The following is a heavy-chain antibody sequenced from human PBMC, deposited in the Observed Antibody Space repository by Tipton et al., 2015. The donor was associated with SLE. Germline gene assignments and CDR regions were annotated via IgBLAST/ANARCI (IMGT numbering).Heavy chain of an antibody. CDR1: GFTFSSYG. CDR3: AKASRDSSGYLDY. D-gene: IGHD3-22*01. V-gene: IGHV3-30*02. CDR2: IRYDGSNK. J-gene: IGHJ4*02. Sequence: SLRLSCAASGFTFSSYGMHWVRQAPGKGLEWVAFIRYDGSNKYYADSVKGRFTISRDNSKNTLYLQMHSLRAEDTAVYYCAKASRDSSGYLDYWGQGTLVTVS.